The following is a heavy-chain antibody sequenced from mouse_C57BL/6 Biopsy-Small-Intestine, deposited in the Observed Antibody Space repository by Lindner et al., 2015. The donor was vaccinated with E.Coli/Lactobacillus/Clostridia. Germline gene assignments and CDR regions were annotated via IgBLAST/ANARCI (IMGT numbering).Heavy chain of an antibody. J-gene: IGHJ2*01. CDR1: DYRFTSYY. D-gene: IGHD1-1*01. Sequence: VQLQESGPELVKPGASVKMSCKASDYRFTSYYIHWVRQRPGQGLEWIGWIYPGSGNTKYNEKFEGKATLTADTSSSTAYMQLSSLTSEDTAMYYCATSTVLAPDYWGQGTVLTVSS. CDR2: IYPGSGNT. V-gene: IGHV1-66*01. CDR3: ATSTVLAPDY.